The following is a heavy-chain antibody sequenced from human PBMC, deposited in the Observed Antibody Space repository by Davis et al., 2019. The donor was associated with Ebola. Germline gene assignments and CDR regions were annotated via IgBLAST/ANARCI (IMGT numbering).Heavy chain of an antibody. CDR3: ARGRYSSSSYYYYMDV. D-gene: IGHD6-6*01. CDR2: INPNSGGT. CDR1: GYTFTGYY. Sequence: ASVKVSCKASGYTFTGYYMHWVRQAPGQGLEWMGWINPNSGGTNYAQKFQGRVTITRDTSASTAYMELSSLRSEDTAVYYCARGRYSSSSYYYYMDVWGKGTTVTVSS. V-gene: IGHV1-2*02. J-gene: IGHJ6*03.